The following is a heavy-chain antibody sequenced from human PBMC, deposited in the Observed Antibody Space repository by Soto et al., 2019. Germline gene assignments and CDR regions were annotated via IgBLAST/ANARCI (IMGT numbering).Heavy chain of an antibody. J-gene: IGHJ6*02. CDR3: ARVWLPTGDYYYYGMDV. CDR2: TYYRSKWYN. D-gene: IGHD5-18*01. CDR1: GDSVSSNSAA. Sequence: PSQTLSLTCAISGDSVSSNSAAWNWIRQSPSGGLEWLGRTYYRSKWYNDYAVSVKSRITINPDTSKNQFSLQLNSVTPEDTAVYYCARVWLPTGDYYYYGMDVWGQGTTVTVSS. V-gene: IGHV6-1*01.